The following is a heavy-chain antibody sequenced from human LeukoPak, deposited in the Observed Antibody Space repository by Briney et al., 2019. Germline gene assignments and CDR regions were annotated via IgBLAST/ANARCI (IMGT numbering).Heavy chain of an antibody. J-gene: IGHJ4*02. V-gene: IGHV1-2*02. CDR3: ARGGGYSSSWYEAY. CDR1: GYTFTGYY. CDR2: INPNSGGT. D-gene: IGHD6-13*01. Sequence: GASVKVSCKASGYTFTGYYMHWVRQAPGQGLGWMGWINPNSGGTNYAQKFQGRVTMTSDTSISTAYMELSGLRSDDTALYYCARGGGYSSSWYEAYWGQGTLVTVSS.